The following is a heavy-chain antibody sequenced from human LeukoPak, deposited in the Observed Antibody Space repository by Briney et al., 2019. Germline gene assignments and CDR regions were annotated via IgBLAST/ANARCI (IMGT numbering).Heavy chain of an antibody. V-gene: IGHV3-66*01. J-gene: IGHJ4*02. Sequence: GGSLRLSCAASGFTVSSNYMSWVRQAPGKGLEWVSVIYSGGSIYYADSVEGRFTISRDNSKNTLYLQMNSLRAEDTAVYYCARDSLGDYGLGWGQGTLVTVSS. CDR3: ARDSLGDYGLG. CDR2: IYSGGSI. D-gene: IGHD4-17*01. CDR1: GFTVSSNY.